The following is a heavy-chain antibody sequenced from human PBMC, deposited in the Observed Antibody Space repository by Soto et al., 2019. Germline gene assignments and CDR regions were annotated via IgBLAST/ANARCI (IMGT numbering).Heavy chain of an antibody. D-gene: IGHD1-1*01. CDR3: ARVTPGNNLYYFSGLDF. CDR1: GFTFDTYG. J-gene: IGHJ6*02. Sequence: GGSLRLSCVASGFTFDTYGIHWVRQAPGKGLQWVALISYVGSNTYYADSVRGRFTISRDNSKNTLYLQMNTLRPEDTGLYYCARVTPGNNLYYFSGLDFWGQGTSVTVSS. V-gene: IGHV3-30-3*01. CDR2: ISYVGSNT.